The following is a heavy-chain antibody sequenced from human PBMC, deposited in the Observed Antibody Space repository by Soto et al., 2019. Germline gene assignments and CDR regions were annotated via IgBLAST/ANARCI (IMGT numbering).Heavy chain of an antibody. CDR2: TYYRSKWYN. CDR1: GDSVSSNSAA. V-gene: IGHV6-1*01. J-gene: IGHJ4*02. CDR3: ARVAAYRYCSSTSCGGRFDY. Sequence: PSQTLSLTCAISGDSVSSNSAAWNWIRQSPSRGLEWLGRTYYRSKWYNDYAVSVKSRITINPDTSKDQFSLQLNSVTPEDTAVYYCARVAAYRYCSSTSCGGRFDYWGQGTLVTVSS. D-gene: IGHD2-2*01.